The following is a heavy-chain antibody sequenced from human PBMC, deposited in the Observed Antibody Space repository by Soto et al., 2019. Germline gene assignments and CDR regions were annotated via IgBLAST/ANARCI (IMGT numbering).Heavy chain of an antibody. CDR1: GGSISSGGYY. J-gene: IGHJ4*02. Sequence: QVQLQESGPGLVKPSQTLSLTCTVSGGSISSGGYYWSWIRQHPGKGLEWIGYIYYSGSTYYNPSLESRGTISVDTSKNQFSLKLSSVTAADTAVYYCARDAGYCSSTSCYLRSYYFDYWGQGTLVTVSS. CDR2: IYYSGST. CDR3: ARDAGYCSSTSCYLRSYYFDY. V-gene: IGHV4-31*03. D-gene: IGHD2-2*01.